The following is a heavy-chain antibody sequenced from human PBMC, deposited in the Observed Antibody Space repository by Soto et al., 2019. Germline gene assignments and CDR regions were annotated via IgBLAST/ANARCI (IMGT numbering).Heavy chain of an antibody. D-gene: IGHD5-12*01. Sequence: QVQLVESGGGVVQPGRSLRLSCAASGFTFSSYAMHWVRQAPGKGLEWVAVISYDGSNKYYADSVKGRFTISRDNSKNTLDLQMNSLRAEDTAVYYCARDLSPYPTTYYGMDVWGQGTTVTVSS. CDR3: ARDLSPYPTTYYGMDV. CDR1: GFTFSSYA. J-gene: IGHJ6*02. V-gene: IGHV3-30-3*01. CDR2: ISYDGSNK.